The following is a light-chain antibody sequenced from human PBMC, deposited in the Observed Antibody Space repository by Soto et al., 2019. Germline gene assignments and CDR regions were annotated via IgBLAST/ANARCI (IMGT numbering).Light chain of an antibody. CDR2: EVR. CDR1: MRDVGAYNL. V-gene: IGLV2-14*01. Sequence: QSALTQPASVSGSAGQSITISCSGTMRDVGAYNLVSWYQQHPGTAPKLIIYEVRNRPSGISSRFSGYRSGNTASLTISGLQSEDEGDYYCSAYTARRTLLFGGGPQLTVL. CDR3: SAYTARRTLL. J-gene: IGLJ3*02.